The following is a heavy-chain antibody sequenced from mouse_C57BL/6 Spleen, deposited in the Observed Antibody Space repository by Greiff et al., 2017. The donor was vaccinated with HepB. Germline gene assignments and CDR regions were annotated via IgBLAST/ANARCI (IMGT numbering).Heavy chain of an antibody. D-gene: IGHD2-2*01. CDR2: ISSGSSTI. CDR1: GFTFSDYG. J-gene: IGHJ2*01. V-gene: IGHV5-17*01. CDR3: ARERKVTLDY. Sequence: EVKLVESGGGLVKPGGSLKLSCAASGFTFSDYGMHWVRQAPEKGLEWVAYISSGSSTIYYADTVKGRFTISRDNAKNTLFLQMTSLRSEDTAMYYCARERKVTLDYWGQGTTLTVSS.